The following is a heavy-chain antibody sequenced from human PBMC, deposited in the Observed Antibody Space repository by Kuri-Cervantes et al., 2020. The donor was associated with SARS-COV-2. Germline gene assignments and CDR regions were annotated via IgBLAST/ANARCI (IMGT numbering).Heavy chain of an antibody. CDR2: ISWDGGST. J-gene: IGHJ4*02. Sequence: GESLKISCAASGFTFDDYTMHWVRQAPGKGLEWVSLISWDGGSTYCADSVKGRFTISRDNSKNSLYLQMNSLRTEDTALYYCAKDMAYSGYDYHLDYWGQGTLVTVSS. CDR1: GFTFDDYT. CDR3: AKDMAYSGYDYHLDY. D-gene: IGHD5-12*01. V-gene: IGHV3-43*01.